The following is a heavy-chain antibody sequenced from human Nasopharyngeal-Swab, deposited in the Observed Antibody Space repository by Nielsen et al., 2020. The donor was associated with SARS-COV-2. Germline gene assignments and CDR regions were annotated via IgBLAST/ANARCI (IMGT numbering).Heavy chain of an antibody. Sequence: GESLKISCAASRFTFSSYWMSWVRQAPGKGLEWVANIKQDGSEKYYVDSVKGRFTISRDNAKNSLYLQMNSLRAEDTAVYYCARDKGIDFWSGLGVSGMDVWGQGTTVTVSS. CDR2: IKQDGSEK. V-gene: IGHV3-7*03. D-gene: IGHD3-3*01. CDR1: RFTFSSYW. CDR3: ARDKGIDFWSGLGVSGMDV. J-gene: IGHJ6*02.